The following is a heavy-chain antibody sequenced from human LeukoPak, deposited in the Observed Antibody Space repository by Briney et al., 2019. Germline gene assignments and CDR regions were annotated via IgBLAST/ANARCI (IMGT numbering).Heavy chain of an antibody. D-gene: IGHD3-9*01. V-gene: IGHV1-2*02. Sequence: ASVKVSCKASGYTFTGYYMHWVRQAPGQGLEWMGWINPNSGGTNYAQKFQGRVTMTRDTSISTAYMELSRLRSDDTAVYYCARGSSGILTGYYMGAFDIWGQGTMVTVSS. CDR1: GYTFTGYY. J-gene: IGHJ3*02. CDR3: ARGSSGILTGYYMGAFDI. CDR2: INPNSGGT.